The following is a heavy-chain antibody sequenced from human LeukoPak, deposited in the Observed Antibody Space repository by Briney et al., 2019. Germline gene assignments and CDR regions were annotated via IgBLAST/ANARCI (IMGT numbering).Heavy chain of an antibody. Sequence: ASVKVSCKVSGYALSELSMHWVRQAPGEGLEWVGGFDPEDAEKIYAQKFQGRVTMTEDTSTDTAYMELSSLRSEDTAVYYCATWDISGAYRAFHIWGQGTVVTVSS. CDR1: GYALSELS. V-gene: IGHV1-24*01. J-gene: IGHJ3*02. CDR3: ATWDISGAYRAFHI. D-gene: IGHD1-26*01. CDR2: FDPEDAEK.